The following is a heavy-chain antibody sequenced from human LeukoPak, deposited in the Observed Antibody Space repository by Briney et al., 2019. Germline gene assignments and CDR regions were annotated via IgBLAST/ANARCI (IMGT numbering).Heavy chain of an antibody. Sequence: GSLRLSCAASGFTFSSYAMSWVRQAPGKGLEWIGEIYHSGSTNYNPSLKSRVTISVDKSKNQFSLKLSSVTAADTAVYYCARDPPDYGGDSGDYWGQGTLVTVSS. V-gene: IGHV4-4*02. CDR3: ARDPPDYGGDSGDY. CDR2: IYHSGST. D-gene: IGHD4-23*01. J-gene: IGHJ4*02. CDR1: GFTFSSYAM.